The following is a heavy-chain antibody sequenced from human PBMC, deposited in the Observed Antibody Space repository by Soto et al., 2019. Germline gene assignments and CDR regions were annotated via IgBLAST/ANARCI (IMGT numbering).Heavy chain of an antibody. Sequence: SETLSLTCPVSGGSISSGYYYWSWIRQPPGKGLEWIGYIYYSGSTYYNPSLKSRVTISVDTSKNQFSLKLSSVTAADTAVYYCARGDGSGDYWGQGTLVTVSS. CDR3: ARGDGSGDY. J-gene: IGHJ4*02. V-gene: IGHV4-30-4*01. D-gene: IGHD3-10*01. CDR2: IYYSGST. CDR1: GGSISSGYYY.